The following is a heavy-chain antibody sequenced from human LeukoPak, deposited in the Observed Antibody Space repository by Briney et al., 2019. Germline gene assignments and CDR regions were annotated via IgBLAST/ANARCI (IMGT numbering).Heavy chain of an antibody. J-gene: IGHJ4*02. D-gene: IGHD4-17*01. CDR3: ARGRRSVRDYGDYGVDY. CDR2: IIPIFGTA. Sequence: GSSVKVSCKASGGTFSSYAISCVRQAPGQGLEWMGGIIPIFGTANYAQKFQGRVTITADKSTSTAYMELSSLRSEDTAVYYCARGRRSVRDYGDYGVDYWGQGTLVTVSS. V-gene: IGHV1-69*06. CDR1: GGTFSSYA.